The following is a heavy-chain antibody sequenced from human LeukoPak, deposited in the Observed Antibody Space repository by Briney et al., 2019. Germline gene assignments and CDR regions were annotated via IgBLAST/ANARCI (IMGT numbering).Heavy chain of an antibody. CDR2: ISGSGGST. Sequence: GRSLRLSCAASGFTFSSYAMSWVRQAPGKGLEWVSAISGSGGSTYYADSVKGRFTISRDNSKNTLYLQMNSLRAEDTAVYYCAKEGAYYDSSGYPYYFDYWGQGTLVTVSS. V-gene: IGHV3-23*01. CDR1: GFTFSSYA. CDR3: AKEGAYYDSSGYPYYFDY. J-gene: IGHJ4*02. D-gene: IGHD3-22*01.